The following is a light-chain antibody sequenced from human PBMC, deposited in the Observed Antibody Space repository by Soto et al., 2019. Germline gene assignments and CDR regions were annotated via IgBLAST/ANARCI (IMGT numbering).Light chain of an antibody. CDR2: GAS. Sequence: EIVLTQSPATLSLSPGERATLSCRASQSVSSNLAWYQQKPGQAPRLLIYGASSRATGIPDRFSGSGSGTDFTLTIARLEPEDFAVYYCQQRGKWPSTFGPGTKVDI. CDR1: QSVSSN. V-gene: IGKV3-11*01. CDR3: QQRGKWPST. J-gene: IGKJ2*02.